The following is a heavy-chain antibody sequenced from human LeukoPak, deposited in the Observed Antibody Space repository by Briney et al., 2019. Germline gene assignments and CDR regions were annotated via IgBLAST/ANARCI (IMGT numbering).Heavy chain of an antibody. CDR1: GGSISSYY. J-gene: IGHJ6*03. Sequence: PSETLSLTCTVSGGSISSYYWSWIRQPPGKGLEWIGFIYYSGSTNYNPSLKSRVTISVDMSKNQFSLKLSSVTAADTAVYYCARGRYDFWSGYLGYYYMDVWGKGTTVTVSS. V-gene: IGHV4-59*01. D-gene: IGHD3-3*01. CDR2: IYYSGST. CDR3: ARGRYDFWSGYLGYYYMDV.